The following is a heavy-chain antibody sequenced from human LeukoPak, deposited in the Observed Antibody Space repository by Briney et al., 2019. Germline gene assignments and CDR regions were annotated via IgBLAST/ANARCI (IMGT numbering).Heavy chain of an antibody. D-gene: IGHD3-22*01. CDR3: ARTRDYYENSRYTLLQD. Sequence: GASVKVSCKASGGTFSSHAISWVRQAPGQGLEWMGGIIPILDTTNYAQRFQGRVTIIADESAGTAYMVLGSLSSEDTAVYYCARTRDYYENSRYTLLQDWGQGTLVTVSS. CDR1: GGTFSSHA. CDR2: IIPILDTT. J-gene: IGHJ1*01. V-gene: IGHV1-69*13.